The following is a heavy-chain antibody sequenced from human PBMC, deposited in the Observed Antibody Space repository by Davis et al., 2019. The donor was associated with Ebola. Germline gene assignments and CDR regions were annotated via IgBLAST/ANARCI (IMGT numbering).Heavy chain of an antibody. V-gene: IGHV3-30*14. CDR3: ARERGCSDGVCYTRWYDP. J-gene: IGHJ5*02. Sequence: PGGSLRLSCAASEFTFNKYAMHWVRQAPGKGLEWVAIISYDGSTEYYADSVKGRFIISRDISKNILYLQMNSLRGEDTAIYHCARERGCSDGVCYTRWYDPWGQGTLVTVSS. CDR2: ISYDGSTE. D-gene: IGHD2-8*01. CDR1: EFTFNKYA.